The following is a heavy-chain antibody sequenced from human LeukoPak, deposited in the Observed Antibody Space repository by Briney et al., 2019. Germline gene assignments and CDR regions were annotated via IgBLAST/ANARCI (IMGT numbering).Heavy chain of an antibody. J-gene: IGHJ4*02. Sequence: AGGSLRLSCAASGFIFSSYSMNWVRQAPGKGLGWVAVIWYDGSNKYYADSVKGRFTISRDNSKNTLYLQMNSLRAEDTAVYYCARASAPYGDYFSPPSYWGQGTLVTVSS. CDR3: ARASAPYGDYFSPPSY. CDR1: GFIFSSYS. D-gene: IGHD4-17*01. V-gene: IGHV3-33*08. CDR2: IWYDGSNK.